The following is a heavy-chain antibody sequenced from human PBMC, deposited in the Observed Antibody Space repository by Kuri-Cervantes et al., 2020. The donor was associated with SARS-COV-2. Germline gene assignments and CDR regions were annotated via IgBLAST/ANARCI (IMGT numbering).Heavy chain of an antibody. CDR1: GGSFSGYY. D-gene: IGHD6-13*01. V-gene: IGHV4-34*01. CDR3: ARGPRYSSSWYQTLDY. Sequence: SETLSLTCAVYGGSFSGYYWSWIRQPPGKGLEWIGEINHSGSTNYNPSLKSRVTISVDTSKNQFSLKLSSVTAADTAVYYCARGPRYSSSWYQTLDYWGQGTLVTSPQ. J-gene: IGHJ4*02. CDR2: INHSGST.